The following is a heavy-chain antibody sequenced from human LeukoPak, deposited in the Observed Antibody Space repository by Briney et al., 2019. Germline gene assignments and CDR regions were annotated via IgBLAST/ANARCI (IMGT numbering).Heavy chain of an antibody. CDR1: GGSISVYY. D-gene: IGHD3-22*01. CDR3: ARHSKYYYDSSGSYVGYFQH. J-gene: IGHJ1*01. CDR2: IYYSGST. V-gene: IGHV4-59*08. Sequence: SGTLSLTCAVSGGSISVYYWSWIRQPPGKGLEWIGYIYYSGSTNYNPSLKSRVTISVDTSKNQFSLKLSSVTAADTAVYYCARHSKYYYDSSGSYVGYFQHWGQGTLVTVSS.